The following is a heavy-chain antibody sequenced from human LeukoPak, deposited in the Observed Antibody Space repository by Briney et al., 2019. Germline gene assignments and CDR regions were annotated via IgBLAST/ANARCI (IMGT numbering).Heavy chain of an antibody. CDR1: GGSISSSSYY. J-gene: IGHJ5*02. Sequence: KSSETLSLTCTVSGGSISSSSYYWGWIRQPPGKGLEWIGSIYYSGSTYYNPSLKSRVTISVDTSKNQFSLKLSSVTAADTAVYYCARFSQGSWYTLKGNNWFDPWGKGTLVTVSS. CDR2: IYYSGST. V-gene: IGHV4-39*01. D-gene: IGHD6-13*01. CDR3: ARFSQGSWYTLKGNNWFDP.